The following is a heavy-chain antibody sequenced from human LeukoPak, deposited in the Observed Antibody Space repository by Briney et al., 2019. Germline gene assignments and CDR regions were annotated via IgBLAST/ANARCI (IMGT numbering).Heavy chain of an antibody. J-gene: IGHJ4*02. D-gene: IGHD5-24*01. Sequence: GGSLRLSCAVSGFTFSSYSMNWVRQAPGKGLEGVSSISSRCSYIYYADSAKGRFTIARDNAKNSLYLRMNSPRAEDTAVYYCARFGHGYNLDYWGQGTLVTVSS. CDR3: ARFGHGYNLDY. CDR2: ISSRCSYI. CDR1: GFTFSSYS. V-gene: IGHV3-21*01.